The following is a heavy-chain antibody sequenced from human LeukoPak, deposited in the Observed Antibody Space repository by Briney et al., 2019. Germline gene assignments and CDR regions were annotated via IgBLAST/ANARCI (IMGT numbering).Heavy chain of an antibody. D-gene: IGHD3/OR15-3a*01. CDR2: IRDSGEA. CDR1: GFRVSDHY. J-gene: IGHJ5*02. Sequence: GGSLRLSCAVSGFRVSDHYMSWVRQAPGKGLEWVGLIRDSGEAFYADFARGRFAISRDESENTLCLQMNSLRVEDTAVYFCARDRAANQDWVEFDPWGQGTPVIVSS. CDR3: ARDRAANQDWVEFDP. V-gene: IGHV3-66*03.